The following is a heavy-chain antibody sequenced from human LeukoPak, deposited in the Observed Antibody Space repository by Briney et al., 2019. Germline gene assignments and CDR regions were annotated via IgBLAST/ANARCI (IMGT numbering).Heavy chain of an antibody. V-gene: IGHV3-23*01. CDR1: GFTFSSYA. J-gene: IGHJ2*01. CDR2: ISGSGGST. D-gene: IGHD3-10*01. CDR3: AKDRGGSSPWYFDL. Sequence: GGSLRLSCAASGFTFSSYAMSWVRQAPGKGLECGSGISGSGGSTYYADSVKGRFTISRDNSKNTLYLQMNSLRAEDTAVYSCAKDRGGSSPWYFDLWGRGTLVTVSS.